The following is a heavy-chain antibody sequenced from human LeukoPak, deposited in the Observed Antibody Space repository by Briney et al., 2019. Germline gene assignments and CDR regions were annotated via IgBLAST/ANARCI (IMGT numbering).Heavy chain of an antibody. D-gene: IGHD2-15*01. CDR1: GFTFSDSY. J-gene: IGHJ3*02. CDR3: ARDRFCSGGTCLDAFDI. CDR2: ISSASSYT. V-gene: IGHV3-11*06. Sequence: VGCLRLSCAASGFTFSDSYMCWIRQAPGKGLEWLSYISSASSYTNYADSVKGRFTNSRDNANNSLYLQMNSLRAEDTDVYYCARDRFCSGGTCLDAFDIWGEGTMVSVSS.